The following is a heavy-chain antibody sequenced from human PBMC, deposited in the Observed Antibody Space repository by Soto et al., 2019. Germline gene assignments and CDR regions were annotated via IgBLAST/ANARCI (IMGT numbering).Heavy chain of an antibody. D-gene: IGHD3-10*01. CDR1: GYTFSSYD. Sequence: QVQLVQSGAEVKKPGASVKVSCKAPGYTFSSYDLNWVRQATGQGLEWMGWMNPNNGNTGYAQKCQDRVTITRNTSISTAYMELSSLRAEVTAVYYCARGSLWFGEHSGRDVWGHGTTVTVSS. J-gene: IGHJ6*02. CDR3: ARGSLWFGEHSGRDV. CDR2: MNPNNGNT. V-gene: IGHV1-8*01.